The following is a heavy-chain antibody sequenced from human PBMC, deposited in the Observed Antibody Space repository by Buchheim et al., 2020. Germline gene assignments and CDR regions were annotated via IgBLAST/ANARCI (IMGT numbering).Heavy chain of an antibody. D-gene: IGHD3-3*01. J-gene: IGHJ6*02. CDR3: ANPYYDFWSGYYARDYYGMDV. Sequence: EVQLLESGGGLVQPGGSLRLSCAASGFTFSSYAMSWVRQAPGKGLEWVSAISGSGGSTYYADSVKGRFTISRDNSKNTLYLQMNSRRAEDTAVYYCANPYYDFWSGYYARDYYGMDVWGQGTT. CDR2: ISGSGGST. V-gene: IGHV3-23*01. CDR1: GFTFSSYA.